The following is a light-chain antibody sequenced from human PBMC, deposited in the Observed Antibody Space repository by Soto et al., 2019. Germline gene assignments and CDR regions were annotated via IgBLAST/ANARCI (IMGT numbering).Light chain of an antibody. J-gene: IGLJ1*01. CDR2: EVS. V-gene: IGLV2-8*01. CDR3: TSYAGSNSYV. CDR1: SSDIGGYTY. Sequence: QSVLTQPPSASGSPGQSVTISCTGTSSDIGGYTYVSWYQHHPGKAPKLMIYEVSKRPSGVPDRFSGSKSGNTASLTVSGLQAKDEADYYCTSYAGSNSYVFGTGTKVTVL.